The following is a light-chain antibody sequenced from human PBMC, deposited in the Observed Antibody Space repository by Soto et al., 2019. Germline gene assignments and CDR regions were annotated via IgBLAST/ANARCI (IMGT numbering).Light chain of an antibody. CDR1: SPNIGTGYD. CDR3: QSWDSSLSGVV. J-gene: IGLJ3*02. V-gene: IGLV1-40*01. CDR2: GNT. Sequence: QSVLTQPPSVSGAPGQRVTISCTESSPNIGTGYDVHWYQQLPGTAPKLLIYGNTTRPSGVPDRFSGSKSGTSASLTITGLQAEDEADYYCQSWDSSLSGVVFGGGTKVTVL.